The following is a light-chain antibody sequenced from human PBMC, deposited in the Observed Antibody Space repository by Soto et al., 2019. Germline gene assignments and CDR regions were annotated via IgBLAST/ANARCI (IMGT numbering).Light chain of an antibody. Sequence: QSVLTQPASVSGSPGQSITISCTGTSSDVGGYNYVSWYQQHPGKVPKLIIFEVSNRPSGVSNRFSGSKAGNTASLTIYGLQAGDEADYYCSSYSSSSPVFGGGTKLTVL. CDR2: EVS. CDR3: SSYSSSSPV. V-gene: IGLV2-14*01. J-gene: IGLJ3*02. CDR1: SSDVGGYNY.